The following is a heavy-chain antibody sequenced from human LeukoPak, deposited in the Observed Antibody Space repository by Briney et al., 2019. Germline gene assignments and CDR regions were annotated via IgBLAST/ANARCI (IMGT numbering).Heavy chain of an antibody. CDR3: ARGPPNWGYDY. V-gene: IGHV1-8*01. CDR1: GYTFTSYD. J-gene: IGHJ4*02. D-gene: IGHD7-27*01. Sequence: ASVTVSFTASGYTFTSYDFNWVRQATGQRPEWMGWMSPNSGDTGYAQKFQDRVTMTRNTSISTAYMELSSLRSDDTAVYYCARGPPNWGYDYWGPGTLVTVSS. CDR2: MSPNSGDT.